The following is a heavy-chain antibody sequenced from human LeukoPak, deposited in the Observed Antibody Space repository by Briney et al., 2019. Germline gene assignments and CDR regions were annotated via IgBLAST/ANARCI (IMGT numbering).Heavy chain of an antibody. Sequence: GASVKVSCKASGYTFTSYYMHWVRQAPGQGLEWMGIINPSGGSTSYAQKFQGRVTMTRDMSTSTVYMELSSLRSEDTAVYYCARDPSSSGPTTGWFDPWGQGTLVTVSS. D-gene: IGHD3-22*01. CDR1: GYTFTSYY. CDR2: INPSGGST. CDR3: ARDPSSSGPTTGWFDP. J-gene: IGHJ5*02. V-gene: IGHV1-46*01.